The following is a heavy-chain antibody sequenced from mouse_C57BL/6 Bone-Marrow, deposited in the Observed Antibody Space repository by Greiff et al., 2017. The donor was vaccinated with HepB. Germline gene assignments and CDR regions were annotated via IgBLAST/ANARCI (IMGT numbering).Heavy chain of an antibody. CDR1: GFTFSDFY. V-gene: IGHV7-1*01. J-gene: IGHJ4*01. CDR2: SRYKANDYTT. D-gene: IGHD2-3*01. Sequence: EVMLVESGGGLVQSGRSLRLSCATSGFTFSDFYMAWVRQAPGKGLEWIAASRYKANDYTTEYCASVKGRFIVSRDTSQSILYLQMNALRAEDTAIYYCARDVYDGYYTMDYWGQGTSVTVSS. CDR3: ARDVYDGYYTMDY.